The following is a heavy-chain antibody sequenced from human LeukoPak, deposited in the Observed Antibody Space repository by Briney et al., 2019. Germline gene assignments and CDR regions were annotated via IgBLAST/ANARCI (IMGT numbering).Heavy chain of an antibody. Sequence: GGSLRLSCAASGFTFSDAWMSWVRQAPGKGLEWVGRIKSKTDGGTTDYAAPVKGRFTISRDDSKNTLYLQMNSLRAEDTATYFCARRGTDASFTFFDVWGQGTVVTVSS. D-gene: IGHD1-26*01. CDR3: ARRGTDASFTFFDV. CDR2: IKSKTDGGTT. J-gene: IGHJ3*01. CDR1: GFTFSDAW. V-gene: IGHV3-15*01.